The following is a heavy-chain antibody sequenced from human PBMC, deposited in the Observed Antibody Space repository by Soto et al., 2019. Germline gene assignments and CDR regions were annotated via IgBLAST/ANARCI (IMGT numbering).Heavy chain of an antibody. V-gene: IGHV4-34*01. Sequence: SETLSLTCAVYGGSFSYYYWTWIRQPPGKGLEWIGEINHSGSTNYKPSLKSRVTMSVDTSKNQFSLKLSSVTAADTAVYYCARGPYIVATITRSFDFWGQGILVTVSS. J-gene: IGHJ4*02. D-gene: IGHD5-12*01. CDR2: INHSGST. CDR1: GGSFSYYY. CDR3: ARGPYIVATITRSFDF.